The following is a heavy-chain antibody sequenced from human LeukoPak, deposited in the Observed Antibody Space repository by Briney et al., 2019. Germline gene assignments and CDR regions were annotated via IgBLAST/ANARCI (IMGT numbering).Heavy chain of an antibody. CDR3: ATAPYSSSWFNFDY. D-gene: IGHD6-13*01. CDR2: FDPEDGET. Sequence: ASVKVSCKASGGTFSSYAISWVRQAPGQGLEWMGGFDPEDGETIYAQKFQGRVTMTEDTSTDTAYMELSSLRSEDTAVYYCATAPYSSSWFNFDYWGQGTLVTVSS. V-gene: IGHV1-24*01. CDR1: GGTFSSYA. J-gene: IGHJ4*02.